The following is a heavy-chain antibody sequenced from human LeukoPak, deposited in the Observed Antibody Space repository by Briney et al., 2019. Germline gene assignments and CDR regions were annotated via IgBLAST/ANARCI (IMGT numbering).Heavy chain of an antibody. D-gene: IGHD2-8*02. Sequence: PGGSLRLSCAASGFTFSGYAMSWVRQAPGKGLEWVSGFGSDGKTHYAESVQGRFAISRDPSKTTLYLQMNSLRTEDTALYYCARDLHYWAAMDVWGQGTTVTVSS. CDR2: FGSDGKT. V-gene: IGHV3-23*01. J-gene: IGHJ6*02. CDR3: ARDLHYWAAMDV. CDR1: GFTFSGYA.